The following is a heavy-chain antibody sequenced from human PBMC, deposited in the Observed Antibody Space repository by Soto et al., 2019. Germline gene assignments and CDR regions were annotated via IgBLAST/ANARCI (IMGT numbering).Heavy chain of an antibody. Sequence: QVQLAESGGGVVQPGRSLRLSCAASGFTCRSYAMDWVRQAPGKGLEWVAVISYDGTNKYYADSVKGRFTISRDNSKNTLSLQMNGLRAEDTAVYYCARGDSNSWSDYWGQGTLVTVSS. J-gene: IGHJ4*02. CDR3: ARGDSNSWSDY. CDR1: GFTCRSYA. D-gene: IGHD6-13*01. V-gene: IGHV3-30*01. CDR2: ISYDGTNK.